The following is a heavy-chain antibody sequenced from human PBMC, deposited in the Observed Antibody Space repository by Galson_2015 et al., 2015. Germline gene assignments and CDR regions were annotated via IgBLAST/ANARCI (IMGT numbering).Heavy chain of an antibody. D-gene: IGHD5-12*01. J-gene: IGHJ4*02. CDR3: ARLGGRYSGYEVPDY. Sequence: ETLSLTCAVYGGSFSGYYWSWIRQPPGKGLEWIGEINHSGSTNYNPSLKSRVTISVDTSKNQFSLKLSSVTAADTAVYYCARLGGRYSGYEVPDYWGQGTLVTVSS. CDR2: INHSGST. V-gene: IGHV4-34*01. CDR1: GGSFSGYY.